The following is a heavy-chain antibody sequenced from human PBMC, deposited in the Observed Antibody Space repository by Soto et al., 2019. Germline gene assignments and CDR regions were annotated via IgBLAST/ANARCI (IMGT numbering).Heavy chain of an antibody. D-gene: IGHD2-2*01. Sequence: ASETLSLPWAVYGGFLNGFYWSWVRPPPGEGVEWIGGINHKGSPNYNPSLKSRVTISVDTSKNQFSLKLSSVTAADTAVYYCARRIVVVPAANYTPFDYWGQGTLVTVSS. CDR1: GGFLNGFY. J-gene: IGHJ4*02. CDR2: INHKGSP. CDR3: ARRIVVVPAANYTPFDY. V-gene: IGHV4-34*01.